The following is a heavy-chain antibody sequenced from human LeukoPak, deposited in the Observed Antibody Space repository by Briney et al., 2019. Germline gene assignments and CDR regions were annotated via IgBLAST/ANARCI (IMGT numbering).Heavy chain of an antibody. J-gene: IGHJ3*02. CDR1: GFTFSSYA. D-gene: IGHD3-10*01. CDR2: ISGSGGST. Sequence: PGGSLRLSCAASGFTFSSYAMSWVRQAPGKGLEWVSAISGSGGSTYYADSVKGRFTISRDNSKNTLYLQMNSLRAEDTAVYYCAKDQYGSGELQGAFDIWGQGTMVTVSS. CDR3: AKDQYGSGELQGAFDI. V-gene: IGHV3-23*01.